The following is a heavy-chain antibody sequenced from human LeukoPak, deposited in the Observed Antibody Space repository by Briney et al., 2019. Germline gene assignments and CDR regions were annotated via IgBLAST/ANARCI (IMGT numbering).Heavy chain of an antibody. J-gene: IGHJ6*03. CDR3: ARVFHYYDSSGYWRDNHYYYMDV. V-gene: IGHV3-48*04. Sequence: GGSLRLSCAASGFTFSSYNMNWVRQAPGKGLEWVSYISSTSSTIYYADSVKGRFTISRDNAKNSLYLQMNSLRAEDTAVYYCARVFHYYDSSGYWRDNHYYYMDVWGKGTTVTVSS. CDR2: ISSTSSTI. CDR1: GFTFSSYN. D-gene: IGHD3-22*01.